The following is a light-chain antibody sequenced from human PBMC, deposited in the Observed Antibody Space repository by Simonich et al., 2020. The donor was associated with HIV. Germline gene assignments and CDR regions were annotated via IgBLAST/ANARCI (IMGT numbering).Light chain of an antibody. CDR2: LAS. V-gene: IGKV4-1*01. CDR1: QSVLSSSKNKNY. J-gene: IGKJ1*01. CDR3: QQYYSTPGT. Sequence: DIVMTQSPDSLAVSLGERATINCKSSQSVLSSSKNKNYLAWYQQKPVPPPKLLIYLASTRESGVPDRFSGSGSGTDFTLTIISLQAEDVAVYYCQQYYSTPGTFGQGTKVEIK.